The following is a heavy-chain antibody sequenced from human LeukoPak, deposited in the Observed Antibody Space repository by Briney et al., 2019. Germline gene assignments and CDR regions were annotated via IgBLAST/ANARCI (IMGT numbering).Heavy chain of an antibody. CDR3: ASDGIVASGMDV. V-gene: IGHV3-21*01. CDR1: GFTFSNYG. J-gene: IGHJ6*04. CDR2: ISSSSYI. Sequence: PGGSLRLSCVASGFTFSNYGMNWVCQAPGKGLEWVSSISSSSYIYYADSVKGRFTISRDNAKNSLYLQMNSLRAEDTAVYYCASDGIVASGMDVWGKGTTVTVSS. D-gene: IGHD3-22*01.